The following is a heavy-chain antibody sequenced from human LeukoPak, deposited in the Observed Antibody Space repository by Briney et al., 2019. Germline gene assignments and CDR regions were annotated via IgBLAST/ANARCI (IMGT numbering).Heavy chain of an antibody. CDR3: ARAEGAVLRFLEWLLPEPYHFDY. V-gene: IGHV1-8*01. Sequence: ASVKVSCKASGYTFTSYDINWVRQATGQGLEWMGWMNPNSGNTGYAQKFQGRVTMTRNTSISTAYMELSSLRSEDTAVYYCARAEGAVLRFLEWLLPEPYHFDYWGQGTLVTVSS. D-gene: IGHD3-3*01. CDR2: MNPNSGNT. J-gene: IGHJ4*02. CDR1: GYTFTSYD.